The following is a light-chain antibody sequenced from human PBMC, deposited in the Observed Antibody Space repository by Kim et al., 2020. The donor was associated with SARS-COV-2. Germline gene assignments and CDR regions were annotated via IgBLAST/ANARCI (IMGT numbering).Light chain of an antibody. CDR3: QQYHTHST. Sequence: PASEGETVTITCRASQNVNIWLAWYQQKPGQVPKLLIHKTSGLQRGVPSRFSGGGSGTDFTLTISSLQPDDFATYYCQQYHTHSTFGQGTKVDIK. J-gene: IGKJ1*01. V-gene: IGKV1-5*03. CDR2: KTS. CDR1: QNVNIW.